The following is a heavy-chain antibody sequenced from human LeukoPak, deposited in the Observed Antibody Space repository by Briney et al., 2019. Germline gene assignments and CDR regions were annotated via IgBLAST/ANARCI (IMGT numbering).Heavy chain of an antibody. CDR3: AKVRFGVDYDWWRHFDY. CDR1: GFTFSSYA. V-gene: IGHV3-23*01. CDR2: ISGSGGST. D-gene: IGHD2-21*02. J-gene: IGHJ4*02. Sequence: PGGSLRLSCAASGFTFSSYAMSWVRQAPGKGLEWVSAISGSGGSTYYADSVKGRFTISRDNSKNTLYLQMNSLRAEDTAVYYWAKVRFGVDYDWWRHFDYRPRGTLVIVTS.